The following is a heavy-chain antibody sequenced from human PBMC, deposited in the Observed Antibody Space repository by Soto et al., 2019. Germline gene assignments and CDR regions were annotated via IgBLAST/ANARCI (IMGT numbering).Heavy chain of an antibody. Sequence: ASVKVSCKASGYTFTSYGISWVRQAPGQGLEWMGWISAYNGNTNYAQKLQGRVTMTTDTSTSTAYMELRSLRSDDTAVYYFARDIGTYYYDSSGYYFYYWGQGTLVTVSS. CDR1: GYTFTSYG. V-gene: IGHV1-18*01. D-gene: IGHD3-22*01. CDR3: ARDIGTYYYDSSGYYFYY. CDR2: ISAYNGNT. J-gene: IGHJ4*02.